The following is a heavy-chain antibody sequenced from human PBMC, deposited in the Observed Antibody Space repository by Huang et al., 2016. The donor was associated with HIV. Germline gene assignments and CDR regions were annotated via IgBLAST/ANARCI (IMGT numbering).Heavy chain of an antibody. V-gene: IGHV3-74*01. CDR3: ARDPRIQSWLNFFDY. D-gene: IGHD3-22*01. CDR2: MNSDGSST. CDR1: GFSISSYW. J-gene: IGHJ4*02. Sequence: EVQLVESGGGLVQPGGSLRLSCAASGFSISSYWMHWVRQAPGKGLVWVSRMNSDGSSTSYADSVKGRFTTSSDNAKNTLYLQMNSLRAEETAVYYCARDPRIQSWLNFFDYWGQGTLVSVSS.